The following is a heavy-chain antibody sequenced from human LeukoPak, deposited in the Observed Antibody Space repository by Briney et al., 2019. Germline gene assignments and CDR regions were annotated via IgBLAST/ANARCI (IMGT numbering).Heavy chain of an antibody. CDR1: GFTFSDYY. D-gene: IGHD6-6*01. CDR2: ISYDGSNK. CDR3: ARDSAMQSPYKIAARPVYYYGMDV. J-gene: IGHJ6*02. V-gene: IGHV3-30-3*01. Sequence: TGGSLRLSCAASGFTFSDYYMSWIRQAPGKGLEWEAVISYDGSNKYYADSVKGRFTISRDNSKNTLYLQMNSLRAEDTAVYYCARDSAMQSPYKIAARPVYYYGMDVWGQGTTVTVSS.